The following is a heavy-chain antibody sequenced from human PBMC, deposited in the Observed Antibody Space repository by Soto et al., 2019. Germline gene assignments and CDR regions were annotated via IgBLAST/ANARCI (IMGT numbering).Heavy chain of an antibody. CDR2: IYPGDSDT. Sequence: GESLKISCKGSGYSFTSYWIGWVRQMPGKGLEWMGIIYPGDSDTRYSPSFQGQVTISADKSISTAYLQWSSLKASDTAMYYCARSSYYDSSGYHTEDWFDPWGQGTLVTVSS. D-gene: IGHD3-22*01. V-gene: IGHV5-51*01. CDR1: GYSFTSYW. CDR3: ARSSYYDSSGYHTEDWFDP. J-gene: IGHJ5*02.